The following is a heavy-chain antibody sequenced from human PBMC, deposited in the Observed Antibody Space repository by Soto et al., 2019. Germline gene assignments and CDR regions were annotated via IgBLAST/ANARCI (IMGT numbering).Heavy chain of an antibody. V-gene: IGHV2-70*11. CDR1: GFSLSTSGMC. J-gene: IGHJ6*03. CDR2: IDWDDDK. CDR3: ARIIGITGTTFYMDV. D-gene: IGHD1-7*01. Sequence: SGPTLVNPTQTLTLTCTFSGFSLSTSGMCVSWIRQPPGKALEWLARIDWDDDKYYSTSLKTRLTISKDTSKNQVVLTMTNMDPVDTATYYCARIIGITGTTFYMDVWGKGTTVTVSS.